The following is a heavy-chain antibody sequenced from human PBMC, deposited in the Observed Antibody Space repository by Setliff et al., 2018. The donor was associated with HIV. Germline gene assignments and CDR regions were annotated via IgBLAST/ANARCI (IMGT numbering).Heavy chain of an antibody. V-gene: IGHV4-34*01. D-gene: IGHD1-26*01. J-gene: IGHJ4*02. CDR1: GGTFSLHY. CDR3: AREVRWELPQGFDH. CDR2: INHSGGT. Sequence: PSETLSLTCAVSGGTFSLHYYTWIRRSPLRGLEWIGEINHSGGTRYNPSLESRVTMSLDSSRKQFSLRLTSVTAADTAVYYCAREVRWELPQGFDHWGQGSQVTVSS.